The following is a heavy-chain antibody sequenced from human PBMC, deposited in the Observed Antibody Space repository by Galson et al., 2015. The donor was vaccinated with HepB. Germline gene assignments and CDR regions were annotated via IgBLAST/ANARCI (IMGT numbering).Heavy chain of an antibody. J-gene: IGHJ3*02. CDR1: GFTFSSYW. CDR3: ARVCIAAEIDAFDI. CDR2: IKQDGSEK. D-gene: IGHD6-13*01. V-gene: IGHV3-7*03. Sequence: SLRLSCAASGFTFSSYWMSWVRQAPGKGLEWVANIKQDGSEKYYVDSVKGRFTISRDNAKNSLYLQMNSLRAEDTAVYYCARVCIAAEIDAFDIWGQGTMVTVSS.